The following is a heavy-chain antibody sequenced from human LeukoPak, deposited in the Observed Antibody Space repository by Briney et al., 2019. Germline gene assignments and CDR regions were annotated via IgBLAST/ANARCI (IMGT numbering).Heavy chain of an antibody. CDR3: AKGRSTSSTFDY. CDR1: GFTFSSYS. CDR2: IRGDNSII. D-gene: IGHD2-2*01. V-gene: IGHV3-23*01. Sequence: GGSLRLSCAASGFTFSSYSMNWVRQAPGKGLEWVSLIRGDNSIIEYADSVEGRFTISRDNSKNTLYLQMNSLRVEDTAVYYCAKGRSTSSTFDYWGQGTPVTVSS. J-gene: IGHJ4*02.